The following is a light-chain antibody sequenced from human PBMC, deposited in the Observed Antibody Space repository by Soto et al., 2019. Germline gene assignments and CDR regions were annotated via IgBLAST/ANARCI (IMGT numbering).Light chain of an antibody. CDR1: SCDVGGYKY. V-gene: IGLV2-11*01. CDR3: CSYAGTYTLWV. CDR2: DVT. J-gene: IGLJ3*02. Sequence: QSALTQPRSVSGSPGQSVTISCTGTSCDVGGYKYVSWYQQYPGKAPKLIIYDVTKRPSGVPDRFSGSKSGNTASLTISGLQAEDEADYHCCSYAGTYTLWVFGGGTKLTVL.